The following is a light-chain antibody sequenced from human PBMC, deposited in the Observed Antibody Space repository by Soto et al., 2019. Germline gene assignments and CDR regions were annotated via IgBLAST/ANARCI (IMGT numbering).Light chain of an antibody. CDR2: SNN. Sequence: QSVLTQPPSASGTPGQRVTISCSGSSSNIGSNTVNWYQQLPGTAPKLLIYSNNQRPSGVPDRFSGSKSGTSASLAISWLQSEDEADYYCAAWDDSLNASYVFGTGTKVTVL. J-gene: IGLJ1*01. CDR1: SSNIGSNT. V-gene: IGLV1-44*01. CDR3: AAWDDSLNASYV.